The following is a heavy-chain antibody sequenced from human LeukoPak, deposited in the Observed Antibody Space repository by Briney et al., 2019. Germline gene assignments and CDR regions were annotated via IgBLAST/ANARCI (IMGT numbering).Heavy chain of an antibody. Sequence: PGGSLRLSCAASGFTFSSYWMSWVRQAPGKGLEWVSSISSSSSYIYYADSVKGRFTISRDNAKNSLYLQMNSLRAEDTAVYYCAMRKPGSSYAFDIWGQGTMVTVSS. J-gene: IGHJ3*02. CDR1: GFTFSSYW. CDR3: AMRKPGSSYAFDI. V-gene: IGHV3-21*01. D-gene: IGHD6-6*01. CDR2: ISSSSSYI.